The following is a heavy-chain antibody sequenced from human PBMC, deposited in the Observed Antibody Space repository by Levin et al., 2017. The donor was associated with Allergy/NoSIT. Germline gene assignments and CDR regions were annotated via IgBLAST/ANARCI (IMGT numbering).Heavy chain of an antibody. D-gene: IGHD6-19*01. V-gene: IGHV4-38-2*02. CDR2: VYQSGES. J-gene: IGHJ4*02. CDR3: AKGADKFEN. Sequence: SQTLSLTCTVSCFSIKTGSYWAWLRQAPGKGLEWIGNVYQSGESHYNPSLRSRVRITVDTAKNRFSLNVTSLTAADTGVYYCAKGADKFENWGLGTPVTVSS. CDR1: CFSIKTGSY.